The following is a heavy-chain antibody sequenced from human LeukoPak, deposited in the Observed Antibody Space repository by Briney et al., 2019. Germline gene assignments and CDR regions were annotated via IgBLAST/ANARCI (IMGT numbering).Heavy chain of an antibody. V-gene: IGHV3-21*01. Sequence: GGSLRLSCAASGFTFSTYAMSWVRQAPGKGLEWVSSISSSSSYIYYADSVKGRFTISRDNAKNSLYLQMNSLRAEDTAVYYCARESSTRYPGVDYWGQGTLVTVSS. CDR1: GFTFSTYA. CDR2: ISSSSSYI. D-gene: IGHD2-2*01. J-gene: IGHJ4*02. CDR3: ARESSTRYPGVDY.